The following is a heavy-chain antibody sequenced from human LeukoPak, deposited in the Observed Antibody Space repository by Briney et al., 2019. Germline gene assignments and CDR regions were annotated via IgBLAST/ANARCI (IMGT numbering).Heavy chain of an antibody. V-gene: IGHV3-21*01. CDR1: GFTFSSYS. CDR3: AREAKWELLRYFDY. Sequence: GGSLRLSCAASGFTFSSYSMNWVRQAPGKGLEWVSSISSSSSYIYYADSVRGRFTISRDNAKNSLYLQMNSLRAEDTAVYYCAREAKWELLRYFDYWGQGTLVTVSS. CDR2: ISSSSSYI. J-gene: IGHJ4*02. D-gene: IGHD1-26*01.